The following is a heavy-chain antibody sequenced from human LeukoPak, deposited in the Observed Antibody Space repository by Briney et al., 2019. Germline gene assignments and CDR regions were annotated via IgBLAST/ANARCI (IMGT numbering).Heavy chain of an antibody. Sequence: GSLRLACAASGFTFSTYAMSWVRQAPGKGLEWIGYIYYSGSTNYNPSLKSRVTISVDTSKNQFSLKLSSVTAADTAVYYCARGGIVGATTDDAFDIWGQGTMVTVSS. J-gene: IGHJ3*02. D-gene: IGHD1-26*01. CDR3: ARGGIVGATTDDAFDI. CDR1: GFTFSTYA. CDR2: IYYSGST. V-gene: IGHV4-59*01.